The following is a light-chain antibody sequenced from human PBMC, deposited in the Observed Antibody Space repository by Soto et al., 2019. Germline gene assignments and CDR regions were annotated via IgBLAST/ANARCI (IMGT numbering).Light chain of an antibody. Sequence: PGERATLSCRASQSFSSYLAWYQQKPGQAPRLLIYDASKRATGIPARFSGRGYGTDFTLTISSLEPEDFAVYYCQQRSNWPPVITFGQGTRLEIK. CDR2: DAS. CDR3: QQRSNWPPVIT. V-gene: IGKV3-11*01. CDR1: QSFSSY. J-gene: IGKJ5*01.